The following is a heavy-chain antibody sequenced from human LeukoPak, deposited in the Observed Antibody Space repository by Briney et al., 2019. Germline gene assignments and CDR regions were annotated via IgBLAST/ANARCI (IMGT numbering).Heavy chain of an antibody. CDR3: ARTTEGYCSSASCFGFSYSYYMDV. Sequence: SQTLSLTCTVSGGSISSGSYYWSWIRQPAGKGLEWIGRIHTSGSTDYNPSLKSRVTISVDTSKNQFSLKLSSVIAADTAVYYCARTTEGYCSSASCFGFSYSYYMDVWGKGTTVTISS. J-gene: IGHJ6*03. V-gene: IGHV4-61*02. CDR1: GGSISSGSYY. CDR2: IHTSGST. D-gene: IGHD2-2*01.